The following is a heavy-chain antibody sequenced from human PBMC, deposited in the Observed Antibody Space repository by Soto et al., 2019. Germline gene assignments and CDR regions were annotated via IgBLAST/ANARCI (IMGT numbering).Heavy chain of an antibody. CDR1: GGTFSSYA. Sequence: AASVKVSCKASGGTFSSYAISWVRQAPGQGLEWMGGIIPIFGTANYAQKFQGRVTITADESTSIAYMELSSLRSEDTAVYYCARAARSTMVRAYSHWGQGTLVTVSS. J-gene: IGHJ1*01. V-gene: IGHV1-69*13. D-gene: IGHD3-10*01. CDR2: IIPIFGTA. CDR3: ARAARSTMVRAYSH.